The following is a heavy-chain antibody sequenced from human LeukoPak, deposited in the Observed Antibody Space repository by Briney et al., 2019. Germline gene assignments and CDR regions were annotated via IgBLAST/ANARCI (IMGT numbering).Heavy chain of an antibody. Sequence: GGSLRLSCAASGFTFSSYGMHWVSQAPGKGLEWVAFIRYDGSNKYYADSVKGRFTISRDNSKNTLYLQMNSLRAEDTAVYYCAKDSLGYCSSTSCPLRVYYYYMDVWGKGTTVTVSS. D-gene: IGHD2-2*01. CDR1: GFTFSSYG. V-gene: IGHV3-30*02. J-gene: IGHJ6*03. CDR3: AKDSLGYCSSTSCPLRVYYYYMDV. CDR2: IRYDGSNK.